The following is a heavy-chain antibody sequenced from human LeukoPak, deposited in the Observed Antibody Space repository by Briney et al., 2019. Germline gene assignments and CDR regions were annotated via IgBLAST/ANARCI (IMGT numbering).Heavy chain of an antibody. V-gene: IGHV3-21*01. J-gene: IGHJ3*02. CDR1: GFTFSYYG. D-gene: IGHD6-13*01. CDR3: ASLFHEYSSSWNAFDI. CDR2: ISSSSSYI. Sequence: GGSLRLSCAASGFTFSYYGMHWVRQAPGKGLEWVSSISSSSSYIYYADSVKGRSTISRDNAKNSLYLQMNSLRAEDTAVYYCASLFHEYSSSWNAFDIWGQGTMVTVSS.